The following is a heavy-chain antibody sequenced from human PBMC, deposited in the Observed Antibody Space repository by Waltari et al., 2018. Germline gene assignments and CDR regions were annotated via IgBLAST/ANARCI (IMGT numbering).Heavy chain of an antibody. CDR2: IYHSGST. CDR1: GYSISSGYY. J-gene: IGHJ4*02. D-gene: IGHD6-13*01. Sequence: QVQLQESGPGLVKPSETLSLTCTGSGYSISSGYYWGWTRQPPGKGLEWIGSIYHSGSTYYNPSLKSRVTISVDTSKNQFSLKLSSVTAADTAVYYCARDPPAAAGTVYWGQGTLVTVSS. V-gene: IGHV4-38-2*02. CDR3: ARDPPAAAGTVY.